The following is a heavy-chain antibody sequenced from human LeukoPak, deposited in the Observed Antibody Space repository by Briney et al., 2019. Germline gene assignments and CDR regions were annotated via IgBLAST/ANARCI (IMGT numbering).Heavy chain of an antibody. Sequence: GASVKVSCKASGYTFTGYYMHWVRQAPGQGLEWMGWINPNSGGTNYAQKFQGRVTMTRDTSISTAYMELSRLRSDDTAVYYCARDGLITYYYDSNGSRQYDYWGQGTLVTVSS. CDR2: INPNSGGT. CDR1: GYTFTGYY. J-gene: IGHJ4*02. CDR3: ARDGLITYYYDSNGSRQYDY. V-gene: IGHV1-2*02. D-gene: IGHD3-22*01.